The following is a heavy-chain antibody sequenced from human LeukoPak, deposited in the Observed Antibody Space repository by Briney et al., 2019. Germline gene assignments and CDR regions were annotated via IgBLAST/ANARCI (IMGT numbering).Heavy chain of an antibody. CDR2: IYYSGST. V-gene: IGHV4-59*01. J-gene: IGHJ5*02. CDR1: GGSISSYY. Sequence: SETLSLTCTVSGGSISSYYWSWIRQPPGKGLEWIGYIYYSGSTNYNPSLKSRVTISVDTSKNQFSLKLSSVTAADTAVYYCARLYYDFWSGTPARNWFDPWGQGTLVTVSS. D-gene: IGHD3-3*01. CDR3: ARLYYDFWSGTPARNWFDP.